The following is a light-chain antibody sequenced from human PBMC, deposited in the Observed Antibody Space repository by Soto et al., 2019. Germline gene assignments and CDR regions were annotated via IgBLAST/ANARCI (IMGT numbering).Light chain of an antibody. CDR3: QVWDIVTSRRI. V-gene: IGLV3-21*02. J-gene: IGLJ2*01. Sequence: SYELTQPPSVSVAPGQTASLACGGDNIETKTVHWYQQRPGQAPVLVVYDDRDRPSGIPERFSGSNSGHMATLTISRVEAGDEADYYCQVWDIVTSRRIFGGGTKVTVL. CDR1: NIETKT. CDR2: DDR.